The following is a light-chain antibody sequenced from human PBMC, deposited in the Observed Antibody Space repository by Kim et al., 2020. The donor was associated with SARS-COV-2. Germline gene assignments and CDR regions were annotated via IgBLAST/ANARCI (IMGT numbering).Light chain of an antibody. CDR1: QSLGNNF. J-gene: IGKJ1*01. CDR2: GAS. CDR3: HQYEESPRT. V-gene: IGKV3-20*01. Sequence: EIVLTQSPGTLSLSPGERATLSCRASQSLGNNFLAWYRQKPGQAPRPLISGASRRATGTPDRFSGSGSGTDFTLTISRLEPEDFVVYYCHQYEESPRTFGQGTKVDIK.